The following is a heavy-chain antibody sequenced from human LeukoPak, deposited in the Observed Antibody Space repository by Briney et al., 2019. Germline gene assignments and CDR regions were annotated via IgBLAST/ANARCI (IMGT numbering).Heavy chain of an antibody. V-gene: IGHV1-69*04. J-gene: IGHJ4*02. CDR2: IIPILGMA. D-gene: IGHD3-22*01. CDR3: ASSFGDSSGYYPFDY. CDR1: GGTFSSYA. Sequence: GASVKVSCKASGGTFSSYAISWVRQAPGQGLELMGRIIPILGMANYAQKFQGRVTITADKSTSTAHMELSSLRSEDTAVYYCASSFGDSSGYYPFDYWGQGTLVTVSS.